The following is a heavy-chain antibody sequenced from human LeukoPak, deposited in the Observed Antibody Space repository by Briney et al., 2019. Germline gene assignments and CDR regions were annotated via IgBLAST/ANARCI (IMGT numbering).Heavy chain of an antibody. D-gene: IGHD1-26*01. V-gene: IGHV3-48*03. CDR1: GFTFSSYE. CDR3: AREGIVGATRVTDS. CDR2: ISSSGSTI. J-gene: IGHJ4*02. Sequence: GGSLRLSCGASGFTFSSYEMNWVRQAPGKGPEWASYISSSGSTIYYADSVKGRFTISRDNAKNSLYLQMNSLRAEDTAVYYCAREGIVGATRVTDSWGQGTLVTVSS.